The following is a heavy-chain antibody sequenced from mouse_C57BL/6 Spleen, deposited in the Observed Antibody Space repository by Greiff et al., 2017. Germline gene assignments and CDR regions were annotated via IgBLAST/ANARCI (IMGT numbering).Heavy chain of an antibody. J-gene: IGHJ4*01. V-gene: IGHV1-59*01. CDR3: ARSSNPYAMDY. D-gene: IGHD2-5*01. CDR1: GYTFTSYW. Sequence: QVQLQQPGAELVRPGTSVKLSCKASGYTFTSYWMHWVKQRPGQGLEWIGVIDPSDSYTNYNQKFKGKATLTVYTSSSTAYMQLSSLPSEDSAVYYYARSSNPYAMDYWGQGTSVTVSS. CDR2: IDPSDSYT.